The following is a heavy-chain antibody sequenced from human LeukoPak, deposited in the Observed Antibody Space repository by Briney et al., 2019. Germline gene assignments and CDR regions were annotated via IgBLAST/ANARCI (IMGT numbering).Heavy chain of an antibody. Sequence: VKPGGSLRLSCAVSGFTFSSYSMNWVRQAPGKGLEWVSSISSSSSYIYYADSVKGRFTISRDNAKNTLYLQMNSLRAEDTAVYYCARDTSHVGWGVGNWGQGTLVTVSS. D-gene: IGHD3-10*01. CDR2: ISSSSSYI. V-gene: IGHV3-21*01. CDR1: GFTFSSYS. J-gene: IGHJ4*02. CDR3: ARDTSHVGWGVGN.